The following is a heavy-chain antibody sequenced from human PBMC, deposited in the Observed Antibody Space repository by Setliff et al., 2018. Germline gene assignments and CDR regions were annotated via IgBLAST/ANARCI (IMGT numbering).Heavy chain of an antibody. CDR1: GFRFSDLY. Sequence: GSLRLSCAASGFRFSDLYMSWVRQVPGKGLEWIGEINHSGSTNYKSSLKSRVTISVDTSKNQFSLKLNSVTAADTAVYYCARAVPRGATPDYWYFDLWGRGTLVTVSS. CDR3: ARAVPRGATPDYWYFDL. V-gene: IGHV4-34*01. CDR2: INHSGST. J-gene: IGHJ2*01. D-gene: IGHD2-2*01.